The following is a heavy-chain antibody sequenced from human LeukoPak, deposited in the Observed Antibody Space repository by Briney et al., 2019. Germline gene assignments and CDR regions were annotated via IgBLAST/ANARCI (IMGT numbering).Heavy chain of an antibody. J-gene: IGHJ4*02. D-gene: IGHD3-3*01. V-gene: IGHV1-18*01. Sequence: ASVKVSCKASGYTFTTYGVGWVRQAPGQGLEWMGRISAYTGDTSYAQKLQGRVTMTTDTSTSTAYMELRSLRSDDTAVYYCARTPRYDFWSGYLFDYWGQGTLVTVSS. CDR3: ARTPRYDFWSGYLFDY. CDR1: GYTFTTYG. CDR2: ISAYTGDT.